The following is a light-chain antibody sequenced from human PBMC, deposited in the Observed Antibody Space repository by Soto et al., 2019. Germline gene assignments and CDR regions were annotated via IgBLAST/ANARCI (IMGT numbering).Light chain of an antibody. Sequence: QSALTQPASVSGSPGQSITISCTGTSADVGGYAYVSWYQKYPGKAPKLVISEVSNRPSGVSHRFSGSRSGNTASLTISGLQAEDEADYYCLSYTSSNTRVFGGGTKLTVL. CDR2: EVS. CDR3: LSYTSSNTRV. CDR1: SADVGGYAY. J-gene: IGLJ2*01. V-gene: IGLV2-14*01.